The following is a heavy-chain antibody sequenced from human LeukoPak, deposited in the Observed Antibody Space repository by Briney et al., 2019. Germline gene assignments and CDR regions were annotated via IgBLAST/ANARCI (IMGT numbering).Heavy chain of an antibody. CDR3: ARSDSGSLLGHQMGEYYFDY. CDR1: GGSISSHY. D-gene: IGHD1-26*01. CDR2: IYYSGST. Sequence: PSETLSLTCTVSGGSISSHYWSWIRQPPGKGLEWIGYIYYSGSTNYNPSLKSRVTISVDTSKNQFSLKLSSVTAADTAVYYCARSDSGSLLGHQMGEYYFDYWGQGTLVTVSS. J-gene: IGHJ4*02. V-gene: IGHV4-59*11.